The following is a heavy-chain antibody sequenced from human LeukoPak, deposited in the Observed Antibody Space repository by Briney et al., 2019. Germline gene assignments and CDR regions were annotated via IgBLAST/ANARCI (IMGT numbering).Heavy chain of an antibody. D-gene: IGHD6-19*01. J-gene: IGHJ3*02. CDR2: IKEGGSEK. V-gene: IGHV3-7*01. CDR1: GFIFSSYW. Sequence: GGSLRLSCAASGFIFSSYWMACVRQAPGKGLEWVAKIKEGGSEKNYVDSVKGRFTISRDNNKNSLSLQMNSLRDEDTAVYYCARDEVGGGFDIWGQGTMVTVSP. CDR3: ARDEVGGGFDI.